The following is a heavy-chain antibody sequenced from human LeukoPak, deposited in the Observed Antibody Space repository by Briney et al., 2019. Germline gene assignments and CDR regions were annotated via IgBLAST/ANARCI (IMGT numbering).Heavy chain of an antibody. CDR3: ARGYHGDYNDY. J-gene: IGHJ4*02. Sequence: GGSLRLSCAASGFTVSSDYMSWVRQAPVKGLEWVSVIYSGGSTYYADSVKGRFTISRHNSKNTLYLQMNSLRAEDTAVYYCARGYHGDYNDYWGQGTLVTVSS. V-gene: IGHV3-53*04. CDR2: IYSGGST. CDR1: GFTVSSDY. D-gene: IGHD4-17*01.